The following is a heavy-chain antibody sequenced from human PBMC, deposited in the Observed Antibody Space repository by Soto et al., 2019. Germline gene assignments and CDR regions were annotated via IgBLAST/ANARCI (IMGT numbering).Heavy chain of an antibody. CDR3: ARDQREVPAASSPYNWFDT. CDR2: ISAYNGNT. Sequence: GXSVKVSCKASGYTFTSYGISWVRQAPGQGLEWMGWISAYNGNTNYAQKLQGRVTMTTDTSTSTAYMELRSLRSDDTAVYYCARDQREVPAASSPYNWFDTWGQGTLVTVSS. D-gene: IGHD2-2*01. CDR1: GYTFTSYG. J-gene: IGHJ5*02. V-gene: IGHV1-18*04.